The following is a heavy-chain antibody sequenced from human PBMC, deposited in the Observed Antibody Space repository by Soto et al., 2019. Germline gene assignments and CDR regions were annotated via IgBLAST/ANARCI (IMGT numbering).Heavy chain of an antibody. CDR1: GFTFDDYA. D-gene: IGHD5-12*01. V-gene: IGHV3-9*01. J-gene: IGHJ4*02. CDR2: ISWNSGSI. CDR3: AKDRYSGYDFIFDY. Sequence: EVQLVESGGGLVQPGRSLRLSCAASGFTFDDYAMHWVRQAPGKGLEWVSGISWNSGSIGYADSVKGRFTISRDNAKNSLYLQMYSLRAEDTALYYCAKDRYSGYDFIFDYWGQGTLVTVSS.